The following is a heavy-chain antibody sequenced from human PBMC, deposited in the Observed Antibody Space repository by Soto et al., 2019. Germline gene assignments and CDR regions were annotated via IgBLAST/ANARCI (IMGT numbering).Heavy chain of an antibody. Sequence: EVQLVESGGGLVQPGGSLRLSCAASGFTFSSYSMNWVRQAPGKGLEWVSYISSSSSTIYYADSVKGRFTISRDNAKNSLYLKMNSLRAEDTAVDYCASQSSEWLLFASWGQGTLVTVSS. J-gene: IGHJ4*02. CDR2: ISSSSSTI. D-gene: IGHD5-12*01. V-gene: IGHV3-48*01. CDR1: GFTFSSYS. CDR3: ASQSSEWLLFAS.